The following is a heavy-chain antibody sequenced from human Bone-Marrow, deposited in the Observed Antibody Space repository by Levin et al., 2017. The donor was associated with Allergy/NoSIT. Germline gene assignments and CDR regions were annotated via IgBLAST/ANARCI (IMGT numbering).Heavy chain of an antibody. D-gene: IGHD1-26*01. CDR1: GYTLSELS. J-gene: IGHJ6*03. CDR3: ATALTLHYNSYYMDV. Sequence: EASVKVSCKVSGYTLSELSMYWVRQAPGKGLEWMGGFDPEDGESVYAQKFQGRLTMTEDTSTDTAYMELRSLRSEDTAVYYCATALTLHYNSYYMDVWGKGTMVIVSS. V-gene: IGHV1-24*01. CDR2: FDPEDGES.